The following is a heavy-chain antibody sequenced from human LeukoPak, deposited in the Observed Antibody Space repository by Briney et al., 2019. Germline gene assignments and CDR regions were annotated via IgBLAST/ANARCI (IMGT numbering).Heavy chain of an antibody. J-gene: IGHJ6*04. Sequence: AGVQVSCKASGYTFASYGISWVRLAPGQGLEWMGWISAYNGNTNYAQKLQGRVTMTTDTSTSTAYMELRSLRSDDTAVYYCARVGSFTIFGVANEVWGKGTTVTVSS. CDR2: ISAYNGNT. CDR1: GYTFASYG. D-gene: IGHD3-3*01. CDR3: ARVGSFTIFGVANEV. V-gene: IGHV1-18*01.